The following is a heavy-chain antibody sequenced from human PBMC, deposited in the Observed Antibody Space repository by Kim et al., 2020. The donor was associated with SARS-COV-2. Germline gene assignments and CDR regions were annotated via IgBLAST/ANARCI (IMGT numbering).Heavy chain of an antibody. D-gene: IGHD1-26*01. CDR3: ARDIYSVGAPDWFDP. J-gene: IGHJ5*02. CDR2: IWYDGSNK. Sequence: GGSPRLSCAASGFTFSSYGMHWVRQAPGKGLEWVAVIWYDGSNKYYADSVKGRFTISRDNSKNTLYLQMNSLRAEDTAVYYCARDIYSVGAPDWFDPWGQGTLVTVSS. V-gene: IGHV3-33*01. CDR1: GFTFSSYG.